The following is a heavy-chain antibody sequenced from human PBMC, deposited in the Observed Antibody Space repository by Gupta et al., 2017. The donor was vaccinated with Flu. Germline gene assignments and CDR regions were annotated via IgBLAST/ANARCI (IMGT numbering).Heavy chain of an antibody. V-gene: IGHV1-69*01. J-gene: IGHJ6*03. CDR2: IIPIFGTA. D-gene: IGHD2-21*01. Sequence: SSYAISWVRQAPGQGLEWMGGIIPIFGTANYAQKFQGRVTITADESTSTAYMELSSLRSEDTAVYYCARALWPDYYYYMDVWGKGTTVTVSS. CDR1: SSYA. CDR3: ARALWPDYYYYMDV.